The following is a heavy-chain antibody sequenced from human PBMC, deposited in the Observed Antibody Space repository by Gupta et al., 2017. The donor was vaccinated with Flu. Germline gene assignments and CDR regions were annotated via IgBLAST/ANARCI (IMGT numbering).Heavy chain of an antibody. V-gene: IGHV3-13*04. D-gene: IGHD3-16*01. J-gene: IGHJ3*02. CDR2: MGTAGDT. CDR3: ARDFGRGSFEI. CDR1: GFTFSSYD. Sequence: EVQLVESGGGLVQPGWSLRLSCAASGFTFSSYDMHWVRQATGKGLEWVSAMGTAGDTYYPGSVKGRVTISRENAKNSLYLQMNSLRAGDTAVYYCARDFGRGSFEIWGQGTMVTVSS.